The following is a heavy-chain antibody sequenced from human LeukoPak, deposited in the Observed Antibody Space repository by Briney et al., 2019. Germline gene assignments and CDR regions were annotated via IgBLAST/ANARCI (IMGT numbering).Heavy chain of an antibody. CDR2: ILNNGITT. CDR3: AKGGGRPLDDAFDV. Sequence: GGSLRLSCAASGFTFGTYAMTWVRRAPGMGLEWVSTILNNGITTYHADSVKGRFTISRDNSRNTLHLQMNSLRADDTAVYYCAKGGGRPLDDAFDVWGQGTMVTVSS. V-gene: IGHV3-23*01. CDR1: GFTFGTYA. J-gene: IGHJ3*01.